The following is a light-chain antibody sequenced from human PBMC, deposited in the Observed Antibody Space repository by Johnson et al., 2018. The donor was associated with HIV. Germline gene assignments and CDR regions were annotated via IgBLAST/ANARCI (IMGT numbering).Light chain of an antibody. Sequence: QSVLTQPPSASGTPGQRVTISCSGSSSNIGSNTVNWYQQLPGMAPKLLIYRNNQRPSGVPDRFSGSKSGTSASLAISGLQAEDEADYYCAAWDDSLNGYVFGTGTKVTVI. CDR2: RNN. V-gene: IGLV1-44*01. CDR1: SSNIGSNT. CDR3: AAWDDSLNGYV. J-gene: IGLJ1*01.